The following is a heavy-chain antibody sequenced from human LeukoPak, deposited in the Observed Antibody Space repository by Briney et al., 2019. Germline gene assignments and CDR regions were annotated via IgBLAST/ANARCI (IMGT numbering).Heavy chain of an antibody. V-gene: IGHV4-59*13. CDR3: ARGRGQQWLEPFDP. CDR1: GGSISSYH. Sequence: SETLSLTCTASGGSISSYHWSWIRQPPGKGLEWLGYISYIGNTNYNPSLKSRVTISIDPPKNQFSLKLTSVTAADTAVYYCARGRGQQWLEPFDPWGQGTLVTVSS. J-gene: IGHJ5*02. D-gene: IGHD6-19*01. CDR2: ISYIGNT.